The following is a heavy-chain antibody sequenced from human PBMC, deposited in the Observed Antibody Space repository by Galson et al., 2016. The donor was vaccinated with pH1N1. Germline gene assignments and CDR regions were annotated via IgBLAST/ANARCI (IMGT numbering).Heavy chain of an antibody. J-gene: IGHJ3*02. CDR2: ISRNSDYV. CDR3: AKALERNGYNYGAFDI. CDR1: GFTFPTYN. V-gene: IGHV3-21*01. D-gene: IGHD5-24*01. Sequence: SLRLSCAASGFTFPTYNMNWVRQAPGKGLEWVSSISRNSDYVYYADAVKGRFTISRANAKNSLHLQMNGLRAGDTAVYYCAKALERNGYNYGAFDIWGQGTLVTVS.